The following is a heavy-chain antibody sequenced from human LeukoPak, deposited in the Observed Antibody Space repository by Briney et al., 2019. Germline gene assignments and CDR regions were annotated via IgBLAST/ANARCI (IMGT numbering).Heavy chain of an antibody. CDR1: GGSFSVYY. CDR2: INHSGST. V-gene: IGHV4-34*01. D-gene: IGHD3-9*01. Sequence: SETLSLTCAAYGGSFSVYYWSWIRQPPGKGLEWIGEINHSGSTNYNPSLKSRVTISVDTSKNQFSLKLSSVTAADTAVYYCARLTYYDILTGHFFDYWGQGTLVTVSS. CDR3: ARLTYYDILTGHFFDY. J-gene: IGHJ4*02.